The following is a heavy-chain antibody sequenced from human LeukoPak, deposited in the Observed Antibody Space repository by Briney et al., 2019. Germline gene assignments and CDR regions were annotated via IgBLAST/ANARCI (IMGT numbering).Heavy chain of an antibody. J-gene: IGHJ4*02. CDR2: ISSSSSLI. V-gene: IGHV3-48*01. D-gene: IGHD3-9*01. CDR1: GFXFSNYG. Sequence: GGSLRLSCAASGFXFSNYGMNWVRQAPGKGLEWISYISSSSSLIYYADSVKGRFTISRDNAKNSLYLQMNSLRAEDTAVYYCAKCARIDWLPIDYWGQGTLVTVSS. CDR3: AKCARIDWLPIDY.